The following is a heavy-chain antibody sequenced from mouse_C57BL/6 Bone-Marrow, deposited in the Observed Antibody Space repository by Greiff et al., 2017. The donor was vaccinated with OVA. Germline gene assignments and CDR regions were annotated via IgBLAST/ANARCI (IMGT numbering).Heavy chain of an antibody. Sequence: VQLQQSGPGLVQPSQSLSITCPVSGFSLTSYGVHWVRQSPGKGLEWLGVIWRGGSTDYHAAFLSRLSITKDNSKSQVFFNMNSLQADDTAIYNCAKSGDYGSSLWYFDVWGTGTTVTVSS. CDR1: GFSLTSYG. D-gene: IGHD1-1*01. CDR3: AKSGDYGSSLWYFDV. CDR2: IWRGGST. V-gene: IGHV2-5*01. J-gene: IGHJ1*03.